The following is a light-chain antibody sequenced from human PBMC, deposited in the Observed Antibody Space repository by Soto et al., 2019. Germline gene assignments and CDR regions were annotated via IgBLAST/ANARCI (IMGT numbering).Light chain of an antibody. CDR2: SAS. CDR1: QGIAGY. J-gene: IGKJ1*01. CDR3: QHYNSYSEA. Sequence: DIQLTQSPSFLSASVGERVTITCRASQGIAGYLAWYQQKPGKAPKLLIYSASTLQSGVPSRFSGSGSGTEFTLTISSLQPDDFATYYCQHYNSYSEAFGQGTKVDIK. V-gene: IGKV1-9*01.